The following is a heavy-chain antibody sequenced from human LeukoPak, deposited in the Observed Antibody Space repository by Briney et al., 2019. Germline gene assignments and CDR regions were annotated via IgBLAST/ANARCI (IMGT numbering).Heavy chain of an antibody. D-gene: IGHD2-2*01. CDR1: GFTFSSYG. CDR3: ARAGLRYQLLCDINY. J-gene: IGHJ4*02. CDR2: IWYDGSNK. Sequence: GGSLRLSCAASGFTFSSYGMHWVCQAPGKGLEWVAVIWYDGSNKYYADSVKGRFTISRDNSKNTLYLQMNSLRAEDTAVYYCARAGLRYQLLCDINYWGQGTLVTVSS. V-gene: IGHV3-33*01.